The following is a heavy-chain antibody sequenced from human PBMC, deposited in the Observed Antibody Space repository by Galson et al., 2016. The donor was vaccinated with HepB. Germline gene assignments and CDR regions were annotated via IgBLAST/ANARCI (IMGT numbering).Heavy chain of an antibody. V-gene: IGHV4-31*03. CDR3: ARGGRKGLWGYYFDY. Sequence: SCKASGYTFTNYDITWIRQHPGKGLEWIGYIYHLGNTYFNPSLKSRVTMSIDASKNQFSLKLSSVTAADTAVYYCARGGRKGLWGYYFDYWGQGTLVPVSS. D-gene: IGHD5-18*01. J-gene: IGHJ4*02. CDR2: IYHLGNT. CDR1: GYTFTNYDI.